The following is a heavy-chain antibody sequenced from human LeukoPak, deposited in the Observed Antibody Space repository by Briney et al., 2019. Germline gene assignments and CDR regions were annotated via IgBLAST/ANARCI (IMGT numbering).Heavy chain of an antibody. CDR2: IYYSGST. V-gene: IGHV4-59*01. D-gene: IGHD3-22*01. J-gene: IGHJ4*02. Sequence: SLTXXXXXGSXXXXYWXXXXXXPXXXLXXIGXIYYSGSTNYNPSLKSRVTISVDTSKNQFSLKLSSVTAADTAVYYCARGPNYYDSSGYYHFDYWGQGTLVTVSS. CDR1: XGSXXXXY. CDR3: ARGPNYYDSSGYYHFDY.